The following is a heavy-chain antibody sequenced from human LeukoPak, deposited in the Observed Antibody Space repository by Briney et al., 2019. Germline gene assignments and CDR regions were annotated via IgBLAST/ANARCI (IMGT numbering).Heavy chain of an antibody. CDR3: ARDQGIPGSGSYKFDY. Sequence: GGSLRLSCAPSGFTFRRYSISGVPDTPGKGVERVSSISSASTYIYYADSVKGRFTISRDYAKNFLYLQMNSLRVEDAAVYYCARDQGIPGSGSYKFDYWGQGTLVTVSS. V-gene: IGHV3-21*06. J-gene: IGHJ4*02. CDR1: GFTFRRYS. CDR2: ISSASTYI. D-gene: IGHD3-10*01.